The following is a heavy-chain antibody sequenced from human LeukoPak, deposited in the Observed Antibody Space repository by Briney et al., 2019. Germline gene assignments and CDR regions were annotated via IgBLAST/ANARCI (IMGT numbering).Heavy chain of an antibody. V-gene: IGHV3-7*01. J-gene: IGHJ4*02. Sequence: GGSLRLSCAASGFTFSSYWMGWVRQAPGKGLEWVANIKQDGSEKYYVDSVKGRFTISRDNAKNSLYLQMNSLRAEDTAVCYCARGSIAVAGYDEFDYWGQGTLVTVSS. D-gene: IGHD6-19*01. CDR1: GFTFSSYW. CDR3: ARGSIAVAGYDEFDY. CDR2: IKQDGSEK.